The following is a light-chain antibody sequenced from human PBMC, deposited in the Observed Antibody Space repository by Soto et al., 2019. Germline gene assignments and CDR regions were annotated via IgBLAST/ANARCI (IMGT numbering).Light chain of an antibody. CDR1: SSDVGGYNY. J-gene: IGLJ1*01. CDR2: EVN. CDR3: SSYTSSSTPYV. Sequence: QSVLTQPASVSGSPGQSITISCTGTSSDVGGYNYVSWYQQHPGKVPKLMIYEVNNRPSGVSNRFSGSKSGNTASLTISGLQAEDEADYYCSSYTSSSTPYVFGTGPKVTVL. V-gene: IGLV2-14*01.